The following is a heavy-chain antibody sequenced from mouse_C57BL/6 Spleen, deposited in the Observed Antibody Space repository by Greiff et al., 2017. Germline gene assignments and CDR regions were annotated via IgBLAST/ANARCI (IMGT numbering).Heavy chain of an antibody. J-gene: IGHJ1*03. Sequence: VQLQQSGPELVKPGASVKLSCTASGYTFTSYDINWVQQRPGQGLEWIGWIYPGDGSTKYNETFKGKDTLTVDTSSSTAYMELHSLTSEDSAVYLCARYRYGNHWYFDVWGTGTTVTVSS. V-gene: IGHV1-85*01. CDR3: ARYRYGNHWYFDV. CDR2: IYPGDGST. CDR1: GYTFTSYD. D-gene: IGHD2-10*02.